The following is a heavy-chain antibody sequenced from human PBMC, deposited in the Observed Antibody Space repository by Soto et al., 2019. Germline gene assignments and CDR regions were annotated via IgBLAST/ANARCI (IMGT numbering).Heavy chain of an antibody. V-gene: IGHV3-23*01. CDR3: LSKVPSGPWRA. Sequence: GGSLRLSCAASGFPFSSYAMSWVRQTPEKGLEWVAGISGGGNDRYYADFVQGRFTFSRDNARNTVYLQMSSLRVDDTAVYYCLSKVPSGPWRAWGQGALVAVSS. CDR2: ISGGGNDR. D-gene: IGHD6-25*01. J-gene: IGHJ5*02. CDR1: GFPFSSYA.